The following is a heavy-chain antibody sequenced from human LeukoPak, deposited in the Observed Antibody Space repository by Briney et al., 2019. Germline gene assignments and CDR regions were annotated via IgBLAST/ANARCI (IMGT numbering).Heavy chain of an antibody. Sequence: SQTLSLTCAVSGGSISSGGYSWSWIRQPPGKGLEWIGYIYHSGSTYYNPSLKSRVTISVDRSKNQFSLKLSSVTAADTAVYYCARGSYGDSGDYWGQGTLVTVSS. CDR3: ARGSYGDSGDY. J-gene: IGHJ4*02. CDR2: IYHSGST. CDR1: GGSISSGGYS. V-gene: IGHV4-30-2*01. D-gene: IGHD4-17*01.